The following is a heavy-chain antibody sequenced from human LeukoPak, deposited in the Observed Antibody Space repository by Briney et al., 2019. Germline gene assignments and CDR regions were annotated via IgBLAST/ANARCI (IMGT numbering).Heavy chain of an antibody. D-gene: IGHD1-26*01. Sequence: SETLSLTCTVSGGSISSYYWSWIRQPPGKGLEWIGYIYYSGSTNYNPSLKSRVTISVDTSKNQFSLKLSSVTAADTAVYYCARMGSKTTTAFDIWGQGTMVTVSS. CDR3: ARMGSKTTTAFDI. J-gene: IGHJ3*02. V-gene: IGHV4-59*01. CDR1: GGSISSYY. CDR2: IYYSGST.